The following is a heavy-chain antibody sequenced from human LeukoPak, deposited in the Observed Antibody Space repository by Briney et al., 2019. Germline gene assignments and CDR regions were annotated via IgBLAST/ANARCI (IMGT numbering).Heavy chain of an antibody. D-gene: IGHD2-21*02. Sequence: GGSLRLSCAASGFTFSSSAMSWIRQAPGKGLEWVSSIRRSGDITYYADSVKGRFTISRDNSKNALYLQMNSLRADDTAVYYCARDSVRGFVVVTANAFDIWGQGTMVTVSS. CDR2: IRRSGDIT. J-gene: IGHJ3*02. CDR3: ARDSVRGFVVVTANAFDI. V-gene: IGHV3-23*01. CDR1: GFTFSSSA.